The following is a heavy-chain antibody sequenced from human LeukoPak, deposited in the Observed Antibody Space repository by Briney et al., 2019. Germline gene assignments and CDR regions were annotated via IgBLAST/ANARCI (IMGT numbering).Heavy chain of an antibody. Sequence: LSQTLSLTCTVSGGFITSGGYFWSWIRQRPGKGLEWIGYISYSGNTYYNPSLKSRLTISVDTSKSQFSLKLSSVTAADTAVYYCARSFGESYFDYWGQGILVTVSS. CDR2: ISYSGNT. CDR3: ARSFGESYFDY. CDR1: GGFITSGGYF. J-gene: IGHJ4*02. V-gene: IGHV4-31*03. D-gene: IGHD3-10*01.